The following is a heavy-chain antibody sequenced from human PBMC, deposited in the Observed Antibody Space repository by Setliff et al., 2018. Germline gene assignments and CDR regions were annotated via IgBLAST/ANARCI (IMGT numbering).Heavy chain of an antibody. D-gene: IGHD3-22*01. J-gene: IGHJ3*02. CDR3: ARDLDYQYYYETSGRDAFDI. Sequence: ASVKVSCKASGYTFTNHYMHWVRQAPGQGLEWMGMINPGGGNTNYAQKLQGRVTMTTDTSTSTAYMELRSLRSDDTAVYYCARDLDYQYYYETSGRDAFDIWGLGTMVTVSS. CDR2: INPGGGNT. CDR1: GYTFTNHY. V-gene: IGHV1-46*01.